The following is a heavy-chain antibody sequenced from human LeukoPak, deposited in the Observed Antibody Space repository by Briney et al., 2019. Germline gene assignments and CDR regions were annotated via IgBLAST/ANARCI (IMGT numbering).Heavy chain of an antibody. CDR2: IYSGGST. J-gene: IGHJ4*02. D-gene: IGHD6-19*01. Sequence: GGSLRLSCAASGFTFNSYGMNWVRQAPGKGLEWVSVIYSGGSTYYADSVKGRFTISRDNSKNTLYLQMNSLRAEDTAVYYCARSFGYSSGWYYFDYWGQGTLVTVSS. V-gene: IGHV3-66*01. CDR3: ARSFGYSSGWYYFDY. CDR1: GFTFNSYG.